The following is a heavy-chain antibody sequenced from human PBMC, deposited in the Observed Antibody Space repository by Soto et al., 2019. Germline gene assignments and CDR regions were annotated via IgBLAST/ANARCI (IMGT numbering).Heavy chain of an antibody. CDR2: IDSGGGT. CDR3: ARGVERITIFGVVTYDAFDI. D-gene: IGHD3-3*01. V-gene: IGHV3-66*01. J-gene: IGHJ3*02. Sequence: VQLVESGGGLVQPGGSLRLSCAASGFTVSSNYMSWVRQAPGKGLGRVSVIDSGGGTYYADSVKGRFPISSDNSKNTLYLQMNSLIAEDAAVYYCARGVERITIFGVVTYDAFDIWGQGTMVTVSS. CDR1: GFTVSSNY.